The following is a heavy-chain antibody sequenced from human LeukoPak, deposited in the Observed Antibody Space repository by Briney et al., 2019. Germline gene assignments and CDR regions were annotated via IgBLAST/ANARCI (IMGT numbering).Heavy chain of an antibody. CDR3: ARTIVGATSRMDV. CDR1: GYTFTGYY. Sequence: ASVKVSCKASGYTFTGYYMHWVRQAPGQGLEWMGWINPNSGGTNYAQKFQGRVTMTRDTSISTAYMELSRLRFDDTAVYYCARTIVGATSRMDVWGQGTTVTVSS. J-gene: IGHJ6*02. CDR2: INPNSGGT. V-gene: IGHV1-2*02. D-gene: IGHD1-26*01.